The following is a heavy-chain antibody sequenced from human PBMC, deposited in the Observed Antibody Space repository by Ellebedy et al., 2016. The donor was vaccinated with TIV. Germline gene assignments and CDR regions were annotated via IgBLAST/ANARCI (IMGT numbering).Heavy chain of an antibody. Sequence: GESLKISXAASGFTFSSYWMSWVRQAPGKGLEWVSAISGSGGSTYYADSVKGRFTISRDNSKNTLYLQMNSLRAEDTAVYYCANMGGDYFDYWGQGTLVTVSS. CDR1: GFTFSSYW. CDR3: ANMGGDYFDY. V-gene: IGHV3-23*01. CDR2: ISGSGGST. J-gene: IGHJ4*02. D-gene: IGHD3-16*01.